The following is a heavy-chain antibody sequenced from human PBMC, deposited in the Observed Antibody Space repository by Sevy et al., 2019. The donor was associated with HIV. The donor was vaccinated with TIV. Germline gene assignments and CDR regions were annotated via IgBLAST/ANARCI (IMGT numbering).Heavy chain of an antibody. J-gene: IGHJ5*02. CDR3: AREAAEGPYSSSWYSNWFDP. CDR1: GFTLSNYD. D-gene: IGHD6-13*01. CDR2: ISYDGSNK. Sequence: GGSLRLSCIESGFTLSNYDIHWVRQAAGKGLEWVAVISYDGSNKYYADSVKGRSTISRDNSKNTLFLQMKSLRAEDTAIYYCAREAAEGPYSSSWYSNWFDPWGQGTLVTVSS. V-gene: IGHV3-30*19.